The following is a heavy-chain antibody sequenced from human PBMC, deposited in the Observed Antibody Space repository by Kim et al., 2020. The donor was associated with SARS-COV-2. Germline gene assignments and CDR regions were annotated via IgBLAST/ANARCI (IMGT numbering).Heavy chain of an antibody. J-gene: IGHJ6*02. CDR2: INHSGST. CDR1: GGSFSGYY. CDR3: ARVGRITIFGVVSYYYGMDV. V-gene: IGHV4-34*01. Sequence: SETLSLTCAVYGGSFSGYYWSWIRQPPGKGLEWIGEINHSGSTNYNPSLKSRVTISVDTSKNQFSLKLSSVTAADTAVYYCARVGRITIFGVVSYYYGMDVWGQGPRSPSP. D-gene: IGHD3-3*01.